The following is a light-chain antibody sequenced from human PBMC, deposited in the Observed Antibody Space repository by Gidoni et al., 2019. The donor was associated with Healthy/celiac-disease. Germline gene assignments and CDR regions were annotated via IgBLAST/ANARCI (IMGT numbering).Light chain of an antibody. V-gene: IGKV3-15*01. J-gene: IGKJ4*01. CDR1: QSVSSN. CDR3: QRYNNWPARLT. CDR2: GAS. Sequence: EIVMTQSPATLSVSPGERATLACRASQSVSSNLDWYQQKPGQAPRPHIYGASTRATDIPARFRCSGSGTEFTLTISSRQSEDLAVYYCQRYNNWPARLTFGGGTKVEIK.